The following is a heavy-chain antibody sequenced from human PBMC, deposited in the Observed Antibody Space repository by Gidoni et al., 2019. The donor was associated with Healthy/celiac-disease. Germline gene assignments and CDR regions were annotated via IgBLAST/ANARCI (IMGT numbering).Heavy chain of an antibody. Sequence: QVQLVESGGGVVQPGRSLRLSCAASGFTFSSYGMHWVRQAPGKGLGWVAVISYDGSNKYYADSVKGRFTISRDNSKNTLYLQMNSLRAEDTAVYYCAKEDSDIVVVVAATLDYWGQGTLVTVSS. CDR2: ISYDGSNK. D-gene: IGHD2-15*01. V-gene: IGHV3-30*18. J-gene: IGHJ4*02. CDR1: GFTFSSYG. CDR3: AKEDSDIVVVVAATLDY.